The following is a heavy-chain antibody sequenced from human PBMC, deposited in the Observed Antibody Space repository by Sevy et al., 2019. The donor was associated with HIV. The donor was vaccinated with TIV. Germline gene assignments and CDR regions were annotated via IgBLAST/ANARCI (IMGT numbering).Heavy chain of an antibody. V-gene: IGHV3-30*02. Sequence: GGSLRLSCAASGFTFNNYGMHWVRQAPGKGLEWVTFIRHDGSDEYYTDSVKGRFTISRDNSKNTLYLQMNSLRAEDMAVYYCARDRKVLLVVYAIPFDVFDIWGQGTMVTVSS. CDR3: ARDRKVLLVVYAIPFDVFDI. J-gene: IGHJ3*02. CDR1: GFTFNNYG. CDR2: IRHDGSDE. D-gene: IGHD2-8*02.